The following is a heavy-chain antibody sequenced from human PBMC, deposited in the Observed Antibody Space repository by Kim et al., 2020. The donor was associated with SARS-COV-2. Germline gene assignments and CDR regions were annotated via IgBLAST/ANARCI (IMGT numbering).Heavy chain of an antibody. J-gene: IGHJ5*02. CDR2: INPNSGGT. V-gene: IGHV1-2*02. D-gene: IGHD3-16*02. CDR3: ARDGAWAAFGGVIVNGWFDP. CDR1: GYTFTGYY. Sequence: ASVKVSCKASGYTFTGYYMHWVRQAPGQGLEWMGWINPNSGGTNYAQKFQGRVTMTRDTSISTAYMELSRLRSDDTAVYYCARDGAWAAFGGVIVNGWFDPWGQGTLVTVSS.